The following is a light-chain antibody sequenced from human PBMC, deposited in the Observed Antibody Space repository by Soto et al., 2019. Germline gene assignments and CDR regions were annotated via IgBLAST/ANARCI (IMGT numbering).Light chain of an antibody. V-gene: IGKV1-39*01. Sequence: SSLSASVGDRVTITCRASQSISSYLNWYQQKPGKAPKLLIYAASSLQSGAPSRFSGSGSGTDFTLTISSLQPEDFATYYCQQSYSTPLTFGGGTKVDIK. J-gene: IGKJ4*01. CDR2: AAS. CDR3: QQSYSTPLT. CDR1: QSISSY.